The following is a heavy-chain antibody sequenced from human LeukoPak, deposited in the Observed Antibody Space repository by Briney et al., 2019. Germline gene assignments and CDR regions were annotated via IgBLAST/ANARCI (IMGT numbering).Heavy chain of an antibody. Sequence: ASVKVSCKTSGYTFSTYGLSWVRQAPGQGLEWMGWISGNSGKTHYAQKFQNRVTLTTDTSSTTAFMELRSLRSDDTAMYYCARNAGSYFEFAPWGQGTLVTVSS. CDR2: ISGNSGKT. V-gene: IGHV1-18*01. CDR1: GYTFSTYG. J-gene: IGHJ5*02. CDR3: ARNAGSYFEFAP. D-gene: IGHD1-26*01.